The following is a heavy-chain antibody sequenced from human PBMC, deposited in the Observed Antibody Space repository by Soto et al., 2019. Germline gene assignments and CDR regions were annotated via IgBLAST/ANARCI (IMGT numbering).Heavy chain of an antibody. J-gene: IGHJ4*01. Sequence: TGGSLRLSCAASGFTFSSYAMSWVRQAPGKGLEWVSAISGSGGSTYYADSVKGRFTISRDNSKNTLYLQMNSLRAEDTAVYYCANLGEGSSDSKGGYWGQGTLVTVSS. CDR2: ISGSGGST. V-gene: IGHV3-23*01. CDR1: GFTFSSYA. CDR3: ANLGEGSSDSKGGY. D-gene: IGHD3-10*01.